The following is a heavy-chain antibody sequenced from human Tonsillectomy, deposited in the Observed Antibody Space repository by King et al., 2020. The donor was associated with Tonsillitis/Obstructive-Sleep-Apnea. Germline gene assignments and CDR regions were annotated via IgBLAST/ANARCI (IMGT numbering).Heavy chain of an antibody. D-gene: IGHD2-2*01. CDR2: IRWNSGSI. J-gene: IGHJ5*02. CDR1: GFTFDDYA. V-gene: IGHV3-9*01. CDR3: AKGVTDCNVVVPAASGWFDA. Sequence: DVQLVESGGGLVQPGRSLRLSCAASGFTFDDYAMHWVRQAPGKGLEWVAGIRWNSGSIGYADSVKGRFTISRDNAKNSLYLQMNSLRAEDTALYYCAKGVTDCNVVVPAASGWFDAWGQGTLVTVSS.